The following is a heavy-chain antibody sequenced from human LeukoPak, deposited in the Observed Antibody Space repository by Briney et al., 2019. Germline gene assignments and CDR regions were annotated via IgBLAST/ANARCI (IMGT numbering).Heavy chain of an antibody. CDR1: GGTFSSYA. CDR3: ARDSGAHSSLNYGMDV. D-gene: IGHD1-26*01. V-gene: IGHV1-69*13. CDR2: IIPIFGTA. Sequence: SVKVSCTASGGTFSSYAISWVRQAPGQGLEWMGGIIPIFGTANYAQKFQGRVTITADESTSTAYMELSSLRSEDTAVYYCARDSGAHSSLNYGMDVWGQGTTVTVSS. J-gene: IGHJ6*02.